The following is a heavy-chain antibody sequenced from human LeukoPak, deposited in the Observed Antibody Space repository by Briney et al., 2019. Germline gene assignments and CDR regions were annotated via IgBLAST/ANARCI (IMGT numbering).Heavy chain of an antibody. D-gene: IGHD4-17*01. CDR2: NNHSGST. CDR3: ARGSIWDYGDYRHGELDY. Sequence: SETLSLTCAVYGGSFSGYYWSWIPQPPGKGREWTGENNHSGSTNYNPSLKSRVTISVDTSKNQFSLKLSSVTAADTAVYYCARGSIWDYGDYRHGELDYWGQGTLVTVSS. V-gene: IGHV4-34*01. J-gene: IGHJ4*02. CDR1: GGSFSGYY.